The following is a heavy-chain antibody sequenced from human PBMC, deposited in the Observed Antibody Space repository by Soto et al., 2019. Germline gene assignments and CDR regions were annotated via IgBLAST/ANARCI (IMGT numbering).Heavy chain of an antibody. CDR2: ISGSGAST. Sequence: GGSLRLSCAASGFTFSSYVMSWVRQAPGKGLEWVSPISGSGASTDYADSVKGRFTISRDNSKNTLYLQMNSLRAEDTAVYYCARARYSSSWLRSDFDYWGQGTLVTVSS. J-gene: IGHJ4*02. CDR1: GFTFSSYV. V-gene: IGHV3-23*01. D-gene: IGHD6-13*01. CDR3: ARARYSSSWLRSDFDY.